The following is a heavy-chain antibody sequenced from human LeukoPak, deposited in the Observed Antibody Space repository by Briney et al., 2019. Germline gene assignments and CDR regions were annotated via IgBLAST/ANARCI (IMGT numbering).Heavy chain of an antibody. D-gene: IGHD1-26*01. CDR1: GFTFSSYG. Sequence: PGGSLRLSCAASGFTFSSYGMHWVRQAPGKGLEWVAVIWYDGSNKYYADSVKGRFTISRDNSKNTLYLQMNSLRAEDTAVYYCATDLTVGATIDWFDPWGQGTLVTVSS. CDR2: IWYDGSNK. J-gene: IGHJ5*02. V-gene: IGHV3-33*01. CDR3: ATDLTVGATIDWFDP.